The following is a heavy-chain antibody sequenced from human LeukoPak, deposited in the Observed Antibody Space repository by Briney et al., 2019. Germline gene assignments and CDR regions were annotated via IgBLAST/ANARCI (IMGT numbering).Heavy chain of an antibody. CDR2: IKEDGSEK. CDR3: ARERSSGGDPYYFDY. D-gene: IGHD2-21*02. J-gene: IGHJ4*02. Sequence: PGGSLGLSCAASGLTFSTYCMSWVRQAPGKGLEWVAYIKEDGSEKYYVDSVKGRFTISRDNAKKSLYLQMNSLRAEDTAVYYCARERSSGGDPYYFDYWGQGTLVTVSS. CDR1: GLTFSTYC. V-gene: IGHV3-7*01.